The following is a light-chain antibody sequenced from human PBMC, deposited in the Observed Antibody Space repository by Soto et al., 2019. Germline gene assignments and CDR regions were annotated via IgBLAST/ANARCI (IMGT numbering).Light chain of an antibody. CDR1: QSVSSSY. Sequence: EIVLTQSPGTLSLSPGERATLSCRASQSVSSSYLAWYQQKPGQAPRLLVYGASSRATGIPDRFSGSGSGTDFTLTISRLEPEDLAVYYCQQYCSSPSYTFGQGTKLEIK. CDR2: GAS. V-gene: IGKV3-20*01. J-gene: IGKJ2*01. CDR3: QQYCSSPSYT.